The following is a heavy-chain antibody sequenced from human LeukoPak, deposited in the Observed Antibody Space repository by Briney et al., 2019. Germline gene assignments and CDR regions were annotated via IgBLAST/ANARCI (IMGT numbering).Heavy chain of an antibody. J-gene: IGHJ5*02. V-gene: IGHV4-59*12. CDR2: IYFSGST. CDR1: GASISSYY. Sequence: SDTLSLTCTVSGASISSYYLSWIRQPPRKGLEWIGYIYFSGSTNYNPSLKSRVTISVDTSKNQFSLKLSSVTAADTAVYYCARVGGYDSSGFNWFDLWGQGTLVTVSS. D-gene: IGHD3-22*01. CDR3: ARVGGYDSSGFNWFDL.